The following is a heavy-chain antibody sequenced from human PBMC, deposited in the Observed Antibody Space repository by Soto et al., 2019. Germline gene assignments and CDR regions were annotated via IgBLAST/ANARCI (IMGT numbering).Heavy chain of an antibody. J-gene: IGHJ4*02. D-gene: IGHD4-17*01. Sequence: QVQLVESGGGVVQPGRSLRLSCAASGFTFSSYAMQWVRQAPGKGLEWVAVISYDGSNKYYADSVKGRFTISRDNSKNTLFLQMNSLRAEDTAVYYCARVGRLHYFDYWGQGTLVTVSS. CDR3: ARVGRLHYFDY. V-gene: IGHV3-30-3*01. CDR2: ISYDGSNK. CDR1: GFTFSSYA.